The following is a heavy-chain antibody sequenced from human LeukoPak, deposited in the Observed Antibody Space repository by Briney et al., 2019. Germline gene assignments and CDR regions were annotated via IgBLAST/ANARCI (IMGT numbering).Heavy chain of an antibody. CDR1: GGSISSYY. CDR3: ARTRGYYESSGFDY. CDR2: IYYTGST. V-gene: IGHV4-59*01. D-gene: IGHD3-22*01. J-gene: IGHJ4*02. Sequence: SETLSLTCTVSGGSISSYYWSWIRQPPGKGLEWIGHIYYTGSTNYNPSLKSRVTISVDTSKNQFSLKLSSVTAADTAAFYCARTRGYYESSGFDYWGQGTLVTVSS.